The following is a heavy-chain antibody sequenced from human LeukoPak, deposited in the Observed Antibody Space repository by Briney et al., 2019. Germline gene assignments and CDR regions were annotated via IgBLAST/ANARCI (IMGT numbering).Heavy chain of an antibody. CDR2: INHSGST. D-gene: IGHD3-10*01. J-gene: IGHJ5*02. V-gene: IGHV4-34*01. CDR3: AGGLRITYYYGSGSYSAWFDP. Sequence: SETLSLTCAVYGGSFSGYYWSWIRQPPGKGLEWIGEINHSGSTNYNPSLKSRVTISVDTSKNQFSLKLSSVTAADTAVYYCAGGLRITYYYGSGSYSAWFDPWGQGTLVTVSS. CDR1: GGSFSGYY.